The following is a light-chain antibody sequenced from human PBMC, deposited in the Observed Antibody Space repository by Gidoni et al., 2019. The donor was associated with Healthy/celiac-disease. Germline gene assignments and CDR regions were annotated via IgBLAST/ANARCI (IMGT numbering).Light chain of an antibody. CDR2: GAS. CDR3: QQYNNWPSLT. V-gene: IGKV3-15*01. Sequence: EIVMTQSPATLSVSPGERATLSCRASQSVSSNLAWYQQKPGQAPRLLIYGASTRATGIPARCSGSGSGTEFTLTISSLQSEDFAVYYCQQYNNWPSLTFXGXTKVXIK. CDR1: QSVSSN. J-gene: IGKJ4*01.